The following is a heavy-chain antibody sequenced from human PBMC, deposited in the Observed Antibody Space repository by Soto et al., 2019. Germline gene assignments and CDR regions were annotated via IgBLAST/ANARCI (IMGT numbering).Heavy chain of an antibody. CDR2: INHSGST. Sequence: QVQLQQWGAGLLKPSETLSLTCAVYGGSFSGYYWSWIRQPPGKGLEWIGEINHSGSTNYNPSLKTRVTISVDTSKNLFSLKLSSVTAADTAVYYCASHNCSSTSCRRYFDYWGQGTLVTVSS. D-gene: IGHD2-2*01. V-gene: IGHV4-34*01. CDR3: ASHNCSSTSCRRYFDY. CDR1: GGSFSGYY. J-gene: IGHJ4*02.